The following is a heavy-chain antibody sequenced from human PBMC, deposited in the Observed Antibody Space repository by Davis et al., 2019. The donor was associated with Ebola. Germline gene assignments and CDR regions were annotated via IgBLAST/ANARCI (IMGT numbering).Heavy chain of an antibody. D-gene: IGHD6-19*01. CDR2: ISGGGRTI. CDR3: AKGTGSSGWYNFDY. J-gene: IGHJ4*02. CDR1: GFTFSDYY. V-gene: IGHV3-11*01. Sequence: GGSLRLSCAASGFTFSDYYMSWIRQAPGKGLEWVSYISGGGRTIYYADSVKGRFTISRDNAKNSLYLQMNSLRVEDTAVYYCAKGTGSSGWYNFDYWGQGTLVTVSS.